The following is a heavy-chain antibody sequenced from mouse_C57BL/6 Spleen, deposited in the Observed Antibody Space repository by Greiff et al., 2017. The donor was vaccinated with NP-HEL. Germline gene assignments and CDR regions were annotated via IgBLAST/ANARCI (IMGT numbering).Heavy chain of an antibody. CDR2: IDPEDGDT. D-gene: IGHD2-10*02. J-gene: IGHJ2*01. CDR1: GFNIKDYY. V-gene: IGHV14-1*01. CDR3: TTVCSLDY. Sequence: VHVKQSGAELVRPGASVKLSCTASGFNIKDYYMHWVKQRPEQGLEWIGRIDPEDGDTEYAPKFQGKATMTADTSSNTAYLQLSSLTSENTSVYYCTTVCSLDYWGQGTTRTVSS.